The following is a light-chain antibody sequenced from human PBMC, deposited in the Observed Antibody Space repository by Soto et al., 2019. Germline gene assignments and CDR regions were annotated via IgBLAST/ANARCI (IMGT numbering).Light chain of an antibody. Sequence: DIQMTQSPSSLSASVEDRGTITCRATQSLSKFLNWYQHKPGKAPNLLIYRASNLQSGVPSRFSGSGSGTDFTLTISGLQPEEFATYFCQQSYSVPHTFSQGTRL. CDR1: QSLSKF. V-gene: IGKV1-39*01. CDR2: RAS. CDR3: QQSYSVPHT. J-gene: IGKJ5*01.